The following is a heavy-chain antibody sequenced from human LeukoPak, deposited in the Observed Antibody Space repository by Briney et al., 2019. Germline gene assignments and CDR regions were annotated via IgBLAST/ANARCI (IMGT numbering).Heavy chain of an antibody. J-gene: IGHJ6*02. D-gene: IGHD3-10*01. V-gene: IGHV3-33*01. Sequence: GGSLRLSCAASGFTFSSYGMHWVRQAPGKGLEWVAVIWYDGSNKYYADSVKGRFTISRENAKNSLYLQMNSLRAGDTAVYYCARAEATMVRGVISYGMDVWGQGTTVTVSS. CDR1: GFTFSSYG. CDR3: ARAEATMVRGVISYGMDV. CDR2: IWYDGSNK.